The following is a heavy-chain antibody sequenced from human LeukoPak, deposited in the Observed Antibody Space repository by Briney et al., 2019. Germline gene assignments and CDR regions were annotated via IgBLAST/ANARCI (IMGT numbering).Heavy chain of an antibody. CDR2: ISWNGDTV. V-gene: IGHV3-9*01. Sequence: GRSLRLSCAASGFTFDDYAMHWVRQAPGKGLEWVSGISWNGDTVDYADSVKGRFTISRDNAKNTLYLQMNSLRAEDTAVYYCTRDLGGVTGDYWGQGTLVTVSS. CDR1: GFTFDDYA. CDR3: TRDLGGVTGDY. J-gene: IGHJ4*02. D-gene: IGHD7-27*01.